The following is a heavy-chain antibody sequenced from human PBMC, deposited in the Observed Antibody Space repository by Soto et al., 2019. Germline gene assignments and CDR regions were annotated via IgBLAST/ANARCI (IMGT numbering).Heavy chain of an antibody. CDR1: GGSFSGYY. V-gene: IGHV4-34*01. CDR2: INHSGST. CDR3: ARPRDWYDAFDI. D-gene: IGHD3-9*01. J-gene: IGHJ3*02. Sequence: SETLSLTCAVYGGSFSGYYWSWIRQPPGKGLEWIGEINHSGSTNYNPSLKSRVTISVETSKNQFSLKLSSVTAADTAVYYCARPRDWYDAFDIWGQGTMVTVSS.